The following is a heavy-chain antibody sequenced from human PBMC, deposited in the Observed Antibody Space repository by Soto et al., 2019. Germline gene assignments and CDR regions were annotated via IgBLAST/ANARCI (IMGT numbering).Heavy chain of an antibody. V-gene: IGHV1-2*04. D-gene: IGHD6-19*01. J-gene: IGHJ4*02. Sequence: AASVKVSCKXSGYTFTGYYMHWVRQAPGQGLEWMGWINPNSGGTNYAQKFQGWVTMTRDTSISTAYMELSRLRSDDTAVYYCATPRVSIAVAGETEYYFDYWGQGTLVTVSS. CDR2: INPNSGGT. CDR1: GYTFTGYY. CDR3: ATPRVSIAVAGETEYYFDY.